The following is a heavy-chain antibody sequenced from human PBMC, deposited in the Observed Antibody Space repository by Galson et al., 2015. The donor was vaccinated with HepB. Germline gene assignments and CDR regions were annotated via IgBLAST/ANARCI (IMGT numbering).Heavy chain of an antibody. CDR3: ARANHYDYVWGRKYYYGMDV. CDR1: GFTFSSYS. D-gene: IGHD3-16*01. V-gene: IGHV3-48*02. CDR2: ISSSSSTI. Sequence: SLRLSCAASGFTFSSYSMNWVRQAPGKGLEWVSYISSSSSTIYYADSVKGRFTISRDNAKNSLYLQMNSLRDEDTAVYYCARANHYDYVWGRKYYYGMDVWGQGTTVTVSS. J-gene: IGHJ6*02.